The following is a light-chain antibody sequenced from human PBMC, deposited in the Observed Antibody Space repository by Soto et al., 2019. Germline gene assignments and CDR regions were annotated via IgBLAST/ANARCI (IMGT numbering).Light chain of an antibody. CDR1: SSDVGNYNY. CDR2: MVS. CDR3: TSPTPGGLYV. J-gene: IGLJ1*01. Sequence: QSVLTQPASVSGSPGQSITISCTGTSSDVGNYNYVSWYQQYPGRVPKLLIYMVSNQPSGVSNRFSGSKSGNTASLTISGLQAEDEADYFCTSPTPGGLYVFGTGTKVTVL. V-gene: IGLV2-14*01.